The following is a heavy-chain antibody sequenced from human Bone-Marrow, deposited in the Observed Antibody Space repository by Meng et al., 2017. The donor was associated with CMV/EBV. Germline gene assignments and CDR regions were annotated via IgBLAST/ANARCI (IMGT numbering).Heavy chain of an antibody. J-gene: IGHJ1*01. CDR3: ARDHPGLPCQH. CDR1: GFTFSSYW. Sequence: GESLKISCAASGFTFSSYWMHWVRQAPGKGLVWVSRINSDGSSTSYADSVKGRFTISRDNAKNSLYLQMNSLRAEDTAVYYCARDHPGLPCQHWGQGTLVNVHS. V-gene: IGHV3-74*01. D-gene: IGHD2-15*01. CDR2: INSDGSST.